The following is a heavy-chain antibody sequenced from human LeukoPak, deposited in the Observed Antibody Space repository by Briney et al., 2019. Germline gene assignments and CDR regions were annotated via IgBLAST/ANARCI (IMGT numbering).Heavy chain of an antibody. Sequence: SVKVSCKASGGTFKSYGIYWVRQAPGQGLECMGGIIPDFGTTNYAQKFQGRVTITADDSTSTAYMELSSVGSEDTAVYFCAREGINGYSHFDYWGQGTLVTVSS. CDR2: IIPDFGTT. D-gene: IGHD5-18*01. CDR1: GGTFKSYG. J-gene: IGHJ4*02. V-gene: IGHV1-69*01. CDR3: AREGINGYSHFDY.